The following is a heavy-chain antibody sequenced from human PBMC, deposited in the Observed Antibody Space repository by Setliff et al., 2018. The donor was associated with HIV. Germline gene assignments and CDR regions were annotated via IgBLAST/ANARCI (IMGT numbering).Heavy chain of an antibody. CDR2: IYTSRGT. V-gene: IGHV4-4*09. CDR1: GGSFSAYH. CDR3: ARSPSYRSSWEYYFDY. D-gene: IGHD6-13*01. J-gene: IGHJ4*02. Sequence: TLSLTCAVYGGSFSAYHWNWLRQTPGKGLEWIGYIYTSRGTNYNHSLRTRVIISVDTSNQFSLKLSSVTAADAAVYYCARSPSYRSSWEYYFDYWGQGRLVTVSS.